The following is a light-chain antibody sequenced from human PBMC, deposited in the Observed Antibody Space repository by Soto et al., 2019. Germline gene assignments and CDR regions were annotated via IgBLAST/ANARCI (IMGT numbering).Light chain of an antibody. CDR1: SSDVGSYNR. J-gene: IGLJ2*01. CDR2: EVS. V-gene: IGLV2-18*02. CDR3: SSYTSSSSVV. Sequence: QSALTQPPSVSGSPGQSVTISCTGTSSDVGSYNRVSWYQQPPGTAPKLMIYEVSNRPSGVPDRFSGSKSGNTASLTISGLQAEDAAHYYCSSYTSSSSVVFGGGTKLTVL.